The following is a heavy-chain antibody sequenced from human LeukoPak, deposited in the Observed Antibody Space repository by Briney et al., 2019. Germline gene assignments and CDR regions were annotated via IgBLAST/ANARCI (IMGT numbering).Heavy chain of an antibody. Sequence: AGSLILSCAAAGFTFSDYYISWIRHPPGRGLEWVSYISSSGSTIYYADSVKGRFTISRDNAKNSLYLQMNSLRAEDTAVYYCASGVAVAGYYFDYWGQGTLVTVSS. D-gene: IGHD6-19*01. V-gene: IGHV3-11*01. J-gene: IGHJ4*02. CDR3: ASGVAVAGYYFDY. CDR2: ISSSGSTI. CDR1: GFTFSDYY.